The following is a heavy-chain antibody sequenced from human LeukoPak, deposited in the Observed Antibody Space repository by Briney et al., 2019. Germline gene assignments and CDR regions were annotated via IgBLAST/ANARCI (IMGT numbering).Heavy chain of an antibody. CDR3: SMGSSGYYYTASDY. J-gene: IGHJ4*02. V-gene: IGHV4-34*01. CDR2: NNHSGST. Sequence: PSETLSLTCAVYGGSFSGYYWSWIRQPPGKGLEWNGENNHSGSTNYNPSLKSRVTISVDTSKNQFSLKLSSVTAADTAVYYCSMGSSGYYYTASDYWGQGTLVTVSS. D-gene: IGHD3-22*01. CDR1: GGSFSGYY.